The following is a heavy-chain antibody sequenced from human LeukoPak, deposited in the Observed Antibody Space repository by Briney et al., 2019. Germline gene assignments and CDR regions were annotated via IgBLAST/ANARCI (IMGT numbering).Heavy chain of an antibody. J-gene: IGHJ4*02. CDR3: ARQRGSGWFGY. CDR1: GGSISSSSYY. D-gene: IGHD6-19*01. CDR2: IYYSGST. V-gene: IGHV4-39*01. Sequence: SETLSLTCTVSGGSISSSSYYWGWIRQPPGKGLEWIGSIYYSGSTYYNPSLKSRVTISVDTSKNQFSLTLSSVTAADTAVYYCARQRGSGWFGYWGQGTLVTVSS.